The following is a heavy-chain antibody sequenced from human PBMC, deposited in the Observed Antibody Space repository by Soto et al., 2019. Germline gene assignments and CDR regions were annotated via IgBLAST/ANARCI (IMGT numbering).Heavy chain of an antibody. V-gene: IGHV4-34*01. CDR1: GGSFSGYY. D-gene: IGHD2-2*01. J-gene: IGHJ3*02. CDR3: ARDFIKGDIVVVPAAPGDAFDI. CDR2: INHSGST. Sequence: SETLSLTCAVYGGSFSGYYWSWIRQPPGKGLEWIGEINHSGSTNYNPSLKSRVTISVDTSKNQFSLKLSSVTAADTAVYYCARDFIKGDIVVVPAAPGDAFDIWGQGTMVTVSS.